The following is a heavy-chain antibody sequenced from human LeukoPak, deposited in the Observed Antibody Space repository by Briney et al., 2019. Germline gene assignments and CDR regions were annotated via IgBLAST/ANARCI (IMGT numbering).Heavy chain of an antibody. D-gene: IGHD4-17*01. CDR1: GGSFRGNY. CDR3: ARGLTTVTTFNWFDP. CDR2: INHGGNT. V-gene: IGHV4-34*01. J-gene: IGHJ5*02. Sequence: SETLSLTCAVYGGSFRGNYWNWIRQPPGKGLEWIGEINHGGNTNYSPSLKSRVTISVDTSKNQFSLKLSSVTAADTAVYYCARGLTTVTTFNWFDPWGQGTLVTVSS.